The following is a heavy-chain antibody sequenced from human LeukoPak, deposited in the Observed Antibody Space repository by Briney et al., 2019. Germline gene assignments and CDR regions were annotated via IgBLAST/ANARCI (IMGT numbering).Heavy chain of an antibody. CDR3: AREQTYYYDSSGYYPDAFDI. Sequence: GGSLRLSCAASGFTFSSYSMNWVRQAPGKGLEWVSSISSSSYIYYTDSVKGRFTISRDNAKNSLYLQMNSLRAEDTAVYYCAREQTYYYDSSGYYPDAFDIWGQGTMVTVSS. J-gene: IGHJ3*02. D-gene: IGHD3-22*01. CDR2: ISSSSYI. CDR1: GFTFSSYS. V-gene: IGHV3-21*01.